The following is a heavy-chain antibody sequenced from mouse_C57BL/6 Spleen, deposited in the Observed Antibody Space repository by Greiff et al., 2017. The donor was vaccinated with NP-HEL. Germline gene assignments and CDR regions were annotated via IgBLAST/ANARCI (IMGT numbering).Heavy chain of an antibody. CDR1: GYTFTSYW. Sequence: QVQLQQPGAELVMPGASVKLSCKASGYTFTSYWMHWVKQRPGQGLEWIGELDPSDSYTNYNQKFKGKSTLTVDKSSSTAYMQLSSLTSEDSAVDYCAKGLVGYYLWYFDVWGTGTTVTVSS. CDR2: LDPSDSYT. D-gene: IGHD2-3*01. V-gene: IGHV1-69*01. J-gene: IGHJ1*03. CDR3: AKGLVGYYLWYFDV.